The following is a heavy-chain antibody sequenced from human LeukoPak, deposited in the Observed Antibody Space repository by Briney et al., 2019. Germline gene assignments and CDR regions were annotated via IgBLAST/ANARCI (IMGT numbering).Heavy chain of an antibody. D-gene: IGHD6-13*01. Sequence: GGSLRLSCAASGFTFSSYAMHWVRQAPGKGLEYVSAISSNGGSTYYANSVKGRFTISRDNSKNTLYLQMGSLRAEDMAVYYCARVGAAAGTHDYWGQGTLVTVPS. CDR1: GFTFSSYA. CDR2: ISSNGGST. J-gene: IGHJ4*02. CDR3: ARVGAAAGTHDY. V-gene: IGHV3-64*01.